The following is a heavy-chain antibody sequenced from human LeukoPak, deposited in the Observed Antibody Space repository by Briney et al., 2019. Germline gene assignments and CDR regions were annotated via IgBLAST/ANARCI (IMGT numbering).Heavy chain of an antibody. J-gene: IGHJ4*02. D-gene: IGHD3-3*01. Sequence: ETLSLTCTVSGGSISSSSYYWGWVRQAPGKGLEWVSGISGSGGSTYYADSAKGRFTISRDNSKNTLYPQMNSLRAEDTAVYYCAKDLPAPDKLRLECLSHWGQGTLVTVSS. CDR1: GGSISSSSYY. V-gene: IGHV3-23*01. CDR2: ISGSGGST. CDR3: AKDLPAPDKLRLECLSH.